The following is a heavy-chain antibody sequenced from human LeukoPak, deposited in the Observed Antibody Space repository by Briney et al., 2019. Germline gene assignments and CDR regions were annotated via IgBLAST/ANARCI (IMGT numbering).Heavy chain of an antibody. V-gene: IGHV4-39*07. CDR2: FYYSGST. D-gene: IGHD3-10*01. CDR3: ARAMVRGVISY. Sequence: SETLSLTCTVSGGSISSGPYYWAWIRQPPGEGLEWIGSFYYSGSTYYNPSLMSRVTISVDTSKNQLSLKLNSVTAADTAVYYCARAMVRGVISYWGQGTLVTVSS. J-gene: IGHJ4*02. CDR1: GGSISSGPYY.